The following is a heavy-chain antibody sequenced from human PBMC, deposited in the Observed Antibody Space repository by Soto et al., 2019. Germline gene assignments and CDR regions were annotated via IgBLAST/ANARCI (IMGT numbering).Heavy chain of an antibody. J-gene: IGHJ4*02. Sequence: QLQLQESGPGLVKPSETLSLTCTVSGGSISSSSYYWGWIRQPPGKGLEWIGSIYYSGSTYYNPSLKSRVTISVDTSKNQFSLKLSSVTAADTTVYYCARGFPTVVTVDYWGQGTLVTVSS. D-gene: IGHD4-17*01. CDR2: IYYSGST. CDR1: GGSISSSSYY. CDR3: ARGFPTVVTVDY. V-gene: IGHV4-39*01.